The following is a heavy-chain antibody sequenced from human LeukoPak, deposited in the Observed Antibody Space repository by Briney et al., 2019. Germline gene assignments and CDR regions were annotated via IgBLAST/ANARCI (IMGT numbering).Heavy chain of an antibody. CDR2: IKSKTDGGTT. CDR3: AKDRDTMIVVVTLAY. Sequence: GGSLRLSCAASGFTFSNAWMSWVRQAPGKGLEWVGRIKSKTDGGTTDYAAPVKGRFTISRDDSKNTLYLQMNSLKTEDTAVYYCAKDRDTMIVVVTLAYWGQGTLVTVSS. J-gene: IGHJ4*02. V-gene: IGHV3-15*01. D-gene: IGHD3-22*01. CDR1: GFTFSNAW.